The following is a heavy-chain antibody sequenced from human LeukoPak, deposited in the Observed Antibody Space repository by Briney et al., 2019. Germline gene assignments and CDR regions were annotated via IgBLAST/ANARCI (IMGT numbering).Heavy chain of an antibody. J-gene: IGHJ4*02. D-gene: IGHD6-19*01. Sequence: GGSLRLSCAASGFTFSNAWMSWVRQAPGKGLEWGGRIKSKTDGGTTDYAAPVKGRCTISRDDSKNTLYLQMNSLKTEDTAVYYCTTDSAGRDWGQGTLVTVSS. V-gene: IGHV3-15*01. CDR2: IKSKTDGGTT. CDR1: GFTFSNAW. CDR3: TTDSAGRD.